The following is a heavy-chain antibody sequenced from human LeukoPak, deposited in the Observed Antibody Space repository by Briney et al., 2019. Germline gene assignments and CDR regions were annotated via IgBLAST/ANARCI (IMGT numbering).Heavy chain of an antibody. J-gene: IGHJ5*02. D-gene: IGHD3-10*01. CDR1: GFTFSSYW. V-gene: IGHV3-74*01. CDR3: ARALGGNSFDP. Sequence: PGGSLRLSCAASGFTFSSYWMHWVRQAPGKGLVWVSRINVDGRDITYADSVKGRFTISRVNAKNTLYLQMRSLRAEDTALYYCARALGGNSFDPWGQGTLVTISS. CDR2: INVDGRDI.